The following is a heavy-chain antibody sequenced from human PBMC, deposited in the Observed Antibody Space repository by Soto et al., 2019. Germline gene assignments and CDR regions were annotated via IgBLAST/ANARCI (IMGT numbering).Heavy chain of an antibody. J-gene: IGHJ6*02. CDR1: GGTFSSYA. D-gene: IGHD1-26*01. V-gene: IGHV1-69*13. CDR3: ARDKTAVIVGVAIGSYGMDV. Sequence: ASVKVSCKASGGTFSSYAISWVRQAPGQGLEWMGGIIPIFGTANYAQKFQGRVTITADESTSTAYMELSSLRSEDTAVYYCARDKTAVIVGVAIGSYGMDVWGQGTTVTVSS. CDR2: IIPIFGTA.